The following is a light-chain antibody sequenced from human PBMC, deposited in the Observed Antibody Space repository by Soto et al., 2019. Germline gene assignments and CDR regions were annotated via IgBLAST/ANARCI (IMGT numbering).Light chain of an antibody. Sequence: EIVLTQSPATLSLSPGERATLSCRASQSVSSYLAWYQQKPGQAPRLLIYDASNRATGIPARFSGSGSGTDCTLTSSSIEAEDFAVYYCKQRSNWPPYTFGQGTKLEIK. V-gene: IGKV3-11*01. CDR2: DAS. CDR1: QSVSSY. J-gene: IGKJ2*01. CDR3: KQRSNWPPYT.